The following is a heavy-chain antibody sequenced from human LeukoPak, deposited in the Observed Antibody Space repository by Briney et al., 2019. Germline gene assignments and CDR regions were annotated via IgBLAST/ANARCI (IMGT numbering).Heavy chain of an antibody. V-gene: IGHV3-7*01. CDR3: ARDVTVGSGSDNYYYYYGMDV. CDR2: IKQDESEK. CDR1: GFTFSSYR. Sequence: PGGSLRLSCAASGFTFSSYRMSWVRQAPGKGLEWVANIKQDESEKYYVDSVKGRFTISRDNAKNSLYLQMNSLRAEDTAVYYCARDVTVGSGSDNYYYYYGMDVWGQGTTVTVSS. J-gene: IGHJ6*02. D-gene: IGHD3-10*01.